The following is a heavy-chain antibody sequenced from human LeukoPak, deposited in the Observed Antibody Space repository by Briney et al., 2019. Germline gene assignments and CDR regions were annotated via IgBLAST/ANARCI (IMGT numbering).Heavy chain of an antibody. Sequence: ASVKVSCKASGYTFTSYDINWVRQATGQGLEWMGWMNPNSGNTGYAQKFQGRVTMTRNTSISTAYMELSSLRSEDTAVYYCASCTGYDFWSGYRFDYWGQGTLVTVSS. CDR3: ASCTGYDFWSGYRFDY. D-gene: IGHD3-3*01. J-gene: IGHJ4*02. V-gene: IGHV1-8*01. CDR1: GYTFTSYD. CDR2: MNPNSGNT.